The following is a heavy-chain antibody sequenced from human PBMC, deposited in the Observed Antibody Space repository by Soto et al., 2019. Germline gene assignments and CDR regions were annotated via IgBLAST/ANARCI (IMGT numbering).Heavy chain of an antibody. D-gene: IGHD2-8*02. J-gene: IGHJ4*02. V-gene: IGHV4-31*03. Sequence: PSETLSLTCTVSGGSISSGGYYWSWIRQHPGKGLEWIGYIYYSGSTYYNPSLKSRVTISVDTSKNQFSLKLSSVTAADTAVYYCARARSCSGGGHLTYLDYWGQGTLVTVYS. CDR3: ARARSCSGGGHLTYLDY. CDR2: IYYSGST. CDR1: GGSISSGGYY.